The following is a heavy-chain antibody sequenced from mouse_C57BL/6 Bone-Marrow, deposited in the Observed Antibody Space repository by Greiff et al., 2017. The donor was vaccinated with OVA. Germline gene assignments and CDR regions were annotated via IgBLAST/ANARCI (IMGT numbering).Heavy chain of an antibody. CDR2: ISYDGSN. CDR3: ARDGATVVAKRFAY. CDR1: GYSITSGYY. Sequence: EVKLMESGPGLVKPSQSLSLTCSVTGYSITSGYYWNWIRQFPGNKLEWMGYISYDGSNNYNPSLKNRISITRDTSKNQVFLKLNSVTTEDTATYYCARDGATVVAKRFAYWGQGTLVTVSA. V-gene: IGHV3-6*01. J-gene: IGHJ3*01. D-gene: IGHD1-1*01.